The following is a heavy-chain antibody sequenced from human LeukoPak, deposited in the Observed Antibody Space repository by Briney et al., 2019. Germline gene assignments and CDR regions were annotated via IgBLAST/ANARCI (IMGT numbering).Heavy chain of an antibody. V-gene: IGHV3-30*18. CDR3: AKDLWGGSGMDGVDY. J-gene: IGHJ4*02. CDR1: GFTFSSYG. CDR2: ISYDGSNK. Sequence: PGGSLRLSCAASGFTFSSYGMHWVRQAPGKGLEWVAVISYDGSNKYYADSVKGRFTISRDNSKNTLYLQMNSLRAEDTAVYYCAKDLWGGSGMDGVDYWGQGTLVTVSS. D-gene: IGHD3-10*01.